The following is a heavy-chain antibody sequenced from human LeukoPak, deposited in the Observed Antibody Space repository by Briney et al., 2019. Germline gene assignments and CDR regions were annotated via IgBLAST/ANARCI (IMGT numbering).Heavy chain of an antibody. J-gene: IGHJ4*02. D-gene: IGHD1-26*01. CDR3: ARERDLVGAKGFHFDY. CDR2: ISAYNGNT. V-gene: IGHV1-18*01. CDR1: GYTFTSYG. Sequence: GASVKVSCKASGYTFTSYGISWVRQAPGQGLEWMGWISAYNGNTNYAQKLQGRVTMTTDTSTSTAYMELRSLRSDDTAVYYCARERDLVGAKGFHFDYWGQGTLVTVSS.